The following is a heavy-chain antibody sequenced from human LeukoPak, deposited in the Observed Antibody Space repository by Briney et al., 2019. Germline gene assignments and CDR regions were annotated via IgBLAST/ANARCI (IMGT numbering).Heavy chain of an antibody. CDR3: ARDRPGIAVAGPFSRVLIDY. CDR1: GFICSTYS. CDR2: ISSTIDTI. V-gene: IGHV3-48*01. D-gene: IGHD6-19*01. Sequence: GGSLRLSCAASGFICSTYSMNWVRQAPGKGLEWVAYISSTIDTIYYADSVKGRFTISRDHAKNSLYLQMNSLRAEDTAVYYCARDRPGIAVAGPFSRVLIDYWGQGTLVTVSS. J-gene: IGHJ4*02.